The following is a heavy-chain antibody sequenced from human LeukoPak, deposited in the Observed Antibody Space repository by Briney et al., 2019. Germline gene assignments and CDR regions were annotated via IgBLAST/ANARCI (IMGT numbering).Heavy chain of an antibody. Sequence: ASVKVSCKASGYTFTGYYMHWVRQAPGQGLEWMGWINPNSGGTNYAQKFQGRVTMARDTSISTAYMELSRLRSDDTAVYYCARAGGEYQLLSGHFRFDPWGQGTLVTVSS. CDR3: ARAGGEYQLLSGHFRFDP. CDR2: INPNSGGT. J-gene: IGHJ5*02. D-gene: IGHD2-2*01. V-gene: IGHV1-2*02. CDR1: GYTFTGYY.